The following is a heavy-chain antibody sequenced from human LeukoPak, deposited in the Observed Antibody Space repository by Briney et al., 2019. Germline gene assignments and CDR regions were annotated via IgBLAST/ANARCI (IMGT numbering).Heavy chain of an antibody. D-gene: IGHD6-19*01. CDR1: GYTFTSYG. Sequence: SVKVSCKASGYTFTSYGISWVRQAPGQGLEWMGWVSAYNGNTNYAQKLQGRVTMTTDTSTSTAYMELRSLRSDDTAVYYCARLIVAGHYYYYMDVWGKGTTVTVSS. CDR2: VSAYNGNT. J-gene: IGHJ6*03. CDR3: ARLIVAGHYYYYMDV. V-gene: IGHV1-18*01.